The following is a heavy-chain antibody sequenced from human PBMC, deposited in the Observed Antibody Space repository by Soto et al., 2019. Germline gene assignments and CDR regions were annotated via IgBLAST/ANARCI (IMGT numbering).Heavy chain of an antibody. D-gene: IGHD3-16*02. CDR2: ISTDGTNQ. J-gene: IGHJ4*02. V-gene: IGHV3-30-3*01. CDR1: GFNFKAYG. CDR3: GVGGGDLSLTPFDY. Sequence: QVHLVESGGGVVQPGRSLRLSCVASGFNFKAYGMHWVRQAPGKGLEWVAVISTDGTNQHHADSVKGRFTISRDNFKNTLYLQMNSLRPEDTAVYFCGVGGGDLSLTPFDYWGQGTLVTVSS.